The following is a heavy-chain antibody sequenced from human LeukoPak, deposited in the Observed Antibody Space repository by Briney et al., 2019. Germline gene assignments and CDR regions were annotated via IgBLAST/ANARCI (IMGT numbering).Heavy chain of an antibody. CDR1: GFTFSNYW. Sequence: GGSLRLSCAVSGFTFSNYWMYWVCQAPGKGLVWVSRINTDGSSIGYADSVKGRFTTSRDNAKTTLYLQMNSLRAEDTVVYYGVGDVYIGGQGTLVTVSS. CDR2: INTDGSSI. V-gene: IGHV3-74*01. J-gene: IGHJ4*02. CDR3: VGDVYI. D-gene: IGHD5/OR15-5a*01.